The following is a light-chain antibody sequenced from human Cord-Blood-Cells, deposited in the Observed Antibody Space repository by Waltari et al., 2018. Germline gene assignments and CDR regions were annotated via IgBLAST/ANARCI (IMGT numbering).Light chain of an antibody. Sequence: QSALPQPTSVSGSPGHSLTISCTGTSSDAGGYTYFSRYPPHPGKAPKLMIYDVSNRPSGVSNRFSGSKSGNTASLTISGLQAEDEADYYCSSYTSSSTVVFGGGTKLTVL. V-gene: IGLV2-14*01. J-gene: IGLJ2*01. CDR2: DVS. CDR1: SSDAGGYTY. CDR3: SSYTSSSTVV.